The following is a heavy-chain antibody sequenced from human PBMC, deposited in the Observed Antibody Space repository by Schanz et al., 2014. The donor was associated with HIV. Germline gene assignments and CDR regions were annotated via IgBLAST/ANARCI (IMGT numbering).Heavy chain of an antibody. CDR3: ARVSGWSSFDY. CDR2: ISTSNGNT. J-gene: IGHJ4*02. V-gene: IGHV1-18*01. Sequence: QVQLVQSGAEVKKPGASVRVSCKTSGYIFTSNGISWVRQAPGQGLEWMGWISTSNGNTNYAQKFQGRVTMTRDTSTSTVYMELSSLRSEDTALYYCARVSGWSSFDYWGQGTLVIVSS. CDR1: GYIFTSNG. D-gene: IGHD6-13*01.